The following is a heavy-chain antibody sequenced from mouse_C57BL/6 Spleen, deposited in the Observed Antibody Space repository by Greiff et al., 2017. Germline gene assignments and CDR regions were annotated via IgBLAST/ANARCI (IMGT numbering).Heavy chain of an antibody. CDR2: ISSGSSTI. CDR1: GFTFSDYG. Sequence: EVMLVEPGGGLVKPGGSLKLSCAASGFTFSDYGMHWVRQAPEKGLEWVAYISSGSSTIYYADKVKGRFTFSRDNAKNTLFLQMTSLRSEDTAMYYCARPGYYGSSFDYWGQGTTLTVSS. CDR3: ARPGYYGSSFDY. V-gene: IGHV5-17*01. J-gene: IGHJ2*01. D-gene: IGHD1-1*01.